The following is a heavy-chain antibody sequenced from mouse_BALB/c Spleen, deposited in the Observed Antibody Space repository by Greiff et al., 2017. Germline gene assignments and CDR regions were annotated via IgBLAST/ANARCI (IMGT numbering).Heavy chain of an antibody. CDR2: ISTYYGDA. CDR3: ASYDGYDGAMDY. CDR1: GYTFTDYA. Sequence: VQLQESGAELVRPGVSVKISCKGSGYTFTDYAMHWVKQSHAKSLEWIGVISTYYGDASYNQKFKGKATMTVDKSSSTAYMELARLTSEDSAIYYCASYDGYDGAMDYWGQGTSVTVSS. D-gene: IGHD2-3*01. J-gene: IGHJ4*01. V-gene: IGHV1S137*01.